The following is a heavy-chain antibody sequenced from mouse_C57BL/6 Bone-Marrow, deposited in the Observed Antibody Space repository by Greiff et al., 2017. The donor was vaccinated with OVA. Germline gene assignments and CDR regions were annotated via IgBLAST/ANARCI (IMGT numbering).Heavy chain of an antibody. J-gene: IGHJ3*01. CDR1: GYTFTSYG. CDR2: IYPRSGNT. CDR3: VQATAY. Sequence: QVQLQQSGAELARPGASVKLSCKASGYTFTSYGISWVKQRTGQGLEWIGEIYPRSGNTYYNEKFKGKATLTADKSSSTAYMELRSLTSEDSAVYFCVQATAYWGQGTLVTVSA. V-gene: IGHV1-81*01. D-gene: IGHD3-2*02.